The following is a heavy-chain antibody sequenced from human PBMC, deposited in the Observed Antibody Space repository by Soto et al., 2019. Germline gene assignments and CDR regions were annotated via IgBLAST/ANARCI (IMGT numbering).Heavy chain of an antibody. J-gene: IGHJ4*02. CDR1: GGSFSGYY. Sequence: SETLSLTCAVYGGSFSGYYWSWIRQPPGKGLEWIGEINHSGSTNYNPSLKSRVTISVDTSKNQFSLKLSSVTAADTAVYYCAREGTAAAGQVYWGQGTLVTVSS. D-gene: IGHD6-13*01. CDR2: INHSGST. CDR3: AREGTAAAGQVY. V-gene: IGHV4-34*01.